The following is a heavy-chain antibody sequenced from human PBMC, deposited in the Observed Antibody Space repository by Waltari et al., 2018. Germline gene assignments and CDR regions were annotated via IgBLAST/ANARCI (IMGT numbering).Heavy chain of an antibody. CDR2: INAGNGNT. CDR3: ARGGSWYYYYYGMDV. V-gene: IGHV1-3*01. CDR1: GYTFTSYA. Sequence: QVQLVQSGAEVKKPGASVKVSCKASGYTFTSYAMHWVRPAPGQRLEWIGWINAGNGNTKYSQKFQGRVTITRDTSASTAYMELSSLRSEDTAVYYCARGGSWYYYYYGMDVWGQGTTVTVSS. J-gene: IGHJ6*02. D-gene: IGHD3-16*01.